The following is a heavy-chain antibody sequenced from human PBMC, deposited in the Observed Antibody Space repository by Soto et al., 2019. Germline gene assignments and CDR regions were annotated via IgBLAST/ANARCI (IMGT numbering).Heavy chain of an antibody. CDR3: AADPRIMITFGGVIVMSYYGMDV. Sequence: GASVKVSCKASGFTFTSSAVQWVRQARGQRLEWIGWIVVGSGNTNYAQKFQERVTITRDMSTSTAYMELSSLRSEDTAVYYCAADPRIMITFGGVIVMSYYGMDVWGQGTTVTVSS. CDR2: IVVGSGNT. CDR1: GFTFTSSA. D-gene: IGHD3-16*02. V-gene: IGHV1-58*01. J-gene: IGHJ6*02.